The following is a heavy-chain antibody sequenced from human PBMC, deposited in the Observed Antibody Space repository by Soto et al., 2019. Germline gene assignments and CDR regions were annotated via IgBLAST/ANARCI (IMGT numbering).Heavy chain of an antibody. Sequence: SETLSLTCTVSGGSISSSSYYWGWIRQPPGKGLEWIGSIYYSGSTYYNPSLKSRVTISVDTSKNQFSLKLSSVTAADTAVYYCARHKAARQDYWGQGTLVTVSS. CDR2: IYYSGST. D-gene: IGHD6-6*01. V-gene: IGHV4-39*01. CDR1: GGSISSSSYY. CDR3: ARHKAARQDY. J-gene: IGHJ4*02.